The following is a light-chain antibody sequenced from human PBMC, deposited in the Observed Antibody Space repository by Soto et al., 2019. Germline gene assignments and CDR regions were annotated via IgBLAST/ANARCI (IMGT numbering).Light chain of an antibody. J-gene: IGLJ1*01. CDR3: SSFTSNYFYV. V-gene: IGLV2-14*01. CDR1: SSDVGGYNY. Sequence: QSALTQPASVSGSPGQSISISCTGTSSDVGGYNYVSWYQQHPGKAPKLMIYEVNSRPSGVSNRFSGSKSGNTASLTISGLQAEDEADYYCSSFTSNYFYVFGPGTKLTVL. CDR2: EVN.